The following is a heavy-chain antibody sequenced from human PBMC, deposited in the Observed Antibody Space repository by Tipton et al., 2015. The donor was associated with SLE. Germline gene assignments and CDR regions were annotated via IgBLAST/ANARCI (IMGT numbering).Heavy chain of an antibody. CDR1: GFTFSSYG. Sequence: SLRLSCAASGFTFSSYGMHWVRQAPGKGLEWVAVIWYDGSNKYYADSVKGRFTISRDNSKNTLYLQMNSLGAEDTAVYYCVGGNWNYSDAVDIWGRGTMVTVSS. J-gene: IGHJ3*02. CDR2: IWYDGSNK. D-gene: IGHD1-20*01. V-gene: IGHV3-33*08. CDR3: VGGNWNYSDAVDI.